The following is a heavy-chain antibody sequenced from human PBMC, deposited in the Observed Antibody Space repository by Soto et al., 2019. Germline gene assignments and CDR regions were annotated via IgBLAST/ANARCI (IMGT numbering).Heavy chain of an antibody. CDR3: VKEAHRASRLEY. CDR2: ISYRGNIN. CDR1: GFTFSDFD. J-gene: IGHJ4*02. V-gene: IGHV3-30*18. D-gene: IGHD6-6*01. Sequence: QVQMVECGGGVVQPGRSLRLSCTASGFTFSDFDMHWVSQAPGNGLEWVAVISYRGNINNCAESLKGLFTISRDKSKNTLYVPIADLRTDASAIYYCVKEAHRASRLEYWSQGTRVTVPS.